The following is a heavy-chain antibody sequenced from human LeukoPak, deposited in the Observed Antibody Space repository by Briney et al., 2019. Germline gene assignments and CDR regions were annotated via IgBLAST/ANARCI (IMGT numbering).Heavy chain of an antibody. J-gene: IGHJ4*02. CDR2: INPNSGDT. V-gene: IGHV1-2*06. CDR1: GYTFTGYY. D-gene: IGHD6-6*01. CDR3: AREYSGSLHCDY. Sequence: ASVKVSCIASGYTFTGYYLHWVRQAPGQGLEWMGRINPNSGDTNSPQNLQGRVTMTRDTSISTAYMELSGLRSDDTAVYYCAREYSGSLHCDYWGQGTLVTVSS.